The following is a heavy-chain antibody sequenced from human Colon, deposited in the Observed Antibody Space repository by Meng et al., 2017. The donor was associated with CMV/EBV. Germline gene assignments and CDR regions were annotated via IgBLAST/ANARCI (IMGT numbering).Heavy chain of an antibody. D-gene: IGHD3-10*01. J-gene: IGHJ4*02. CDR3: ARALVVRGVMDY. CDR2: ISSNGGST. Sequence: GGSLRLSCAASGFTFSSYAMHWVRQAPGKGLEYVSAISSNGGSTYYADSVKGRFTISRDNSKNTLYLQMGSLRAEDMAVYYCARALVVRGVMDYWGQGTLVTVSS. CDR1: GFTFSSYA. V-gene: IGHV3-64*02.